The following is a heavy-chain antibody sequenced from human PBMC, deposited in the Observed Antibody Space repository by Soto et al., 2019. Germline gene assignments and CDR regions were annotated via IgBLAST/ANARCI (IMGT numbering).Heavy chain of an antibody. CDR1: GGSISSYY. Sequence: SETLSLTCTVSGGSISSYYWSWIRQPPGKGLEWIGYIYYSGSTNYNPSLKSRVTISVDTSKNQFSLKLSSVTAADTAVYYCARVSGYDPPLYYFDYWGQGTLVTVSS. V-gene: IGHV4-59*01. D-gene: IGHD5-12*01. CDR2: IYYSGST. CDR3: ARVSGYDPPLYYFDY. J-gene: IGHJ4*02.